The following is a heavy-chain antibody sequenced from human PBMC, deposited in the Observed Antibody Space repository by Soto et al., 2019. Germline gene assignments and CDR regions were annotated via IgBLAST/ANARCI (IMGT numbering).Heavy chain of an antibody. CDR1: GFQFARQP. J-gene: IGHJ4*02. CDR3: AKERVTGGAFDI. V-gene: IGHV3-23*01. Sequence: VGSLRLSCKASGFQFARQPMSWGRHSPKKGLELVSVAAATGGDSYYADSVKGRFTISRDNSQGILFLQMNNLRGDDAGVYYCAKERVTGGAFDIWGKGTLVTVTS. CDR2: AAATGGDS. D-gene: IGHD2-21*02.